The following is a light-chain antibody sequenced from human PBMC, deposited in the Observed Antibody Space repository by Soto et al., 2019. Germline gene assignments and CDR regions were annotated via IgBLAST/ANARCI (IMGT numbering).Light chain of an antibody. V-gene: IGKV1-27*01. CDR3: QKYNSAPPIT. Sequence: DIQMTQSPSSLSASVGDRVTITCRARQGISNCLAWYQQKPGKVPKLLIYPASTWQSGVPSRFSGSGSGTDFNLTINSLQPEDVATNYCQKYNSAPPITFGQGTRLEMK. J-gene: IGKJ5*01. CDR2: PAS. CDR1: QGISNC.